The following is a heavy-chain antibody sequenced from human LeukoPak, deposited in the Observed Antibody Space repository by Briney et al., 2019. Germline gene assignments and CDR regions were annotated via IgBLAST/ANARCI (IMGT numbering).Heavy chain of an antibody. CDR3: ARETRSIPTNGMDV. V-gene: IGHV1-18*01. CDR2: ISAYNGNT. Sequence: ASVKVSCKASGYTFTSYGISWVRQAPGQGLEWMGWISAYNGNTNYAQKLQGRVTMTTDTSTSTAYMELRSLRSDDTAVYYCARETRSIPTNGMDVWGQGTTVTVSS. CDR1: GYTFTSYG. J-gene: IGHJ6*02.